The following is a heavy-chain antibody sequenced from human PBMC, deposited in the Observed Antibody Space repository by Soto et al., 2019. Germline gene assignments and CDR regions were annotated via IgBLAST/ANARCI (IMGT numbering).Heavy chain of an antibody. Sequence: ASVKVSCKASGYTFTSYGISWVRQAPGQGLEWMGWISAYNGNTNYAQKLQGRVTMTTDTSTSTAYMELRSLRSDDTAVYYCARNGNYYGSGSYYNDYYGMDVWGQGTTVTVSS. J-gene: IGHJ6*02. V-gene: IGHV1-18*01. CDR1: GYTFTSYG. CDR2: ISAYNGNT. D-gene: IGHD3-10*01. CDR3: ARNGNYYGSGSYYNDYYGMDV.